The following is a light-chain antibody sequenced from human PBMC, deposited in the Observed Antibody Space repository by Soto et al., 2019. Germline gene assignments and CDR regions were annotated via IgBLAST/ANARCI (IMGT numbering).Light chain of an antibody. Sequence: EIVLTQSPGTLSLSLGERATLSCRASQSVSSSYLAWYQQKPGQAPRLLIYAASSRATGIPDRFSGSGSGTDFTLTISRLEPEDFAVYNCQQYGSSLFTFGPGTKVDIK. V-gene: IGKV3-20*01. CDR2: AAS. CDR1: QSVSSSY. J-gene: IGKJ3*01. CDR3: QQYGSSLFT.